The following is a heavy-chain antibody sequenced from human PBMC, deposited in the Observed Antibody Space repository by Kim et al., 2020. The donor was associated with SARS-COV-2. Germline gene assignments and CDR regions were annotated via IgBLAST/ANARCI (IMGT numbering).Heavy chain of an antibody. V-gene: IGHV1-69*13. CDR1: GGTFSSYA. D-gene: IGHD6-19*01. CDR3: ARENYSSGWSLRPKRGASFDY. Sequence: SVKVSCKASGGTFSSYAISWVRQAPGQGLEWMGGIIPIFGTANYAQKFQGRVTITADESTSTAYMELSSLRSEDTAVYYCARENYSSGWSLRPKRGASFDYWGQGTLVTVSS. CDR2: IIPIFGTA. J-gene: IGHJ4*02.